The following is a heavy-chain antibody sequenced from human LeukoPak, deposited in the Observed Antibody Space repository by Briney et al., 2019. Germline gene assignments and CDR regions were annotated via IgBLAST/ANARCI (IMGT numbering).Heavy chain of an antibody. CDR2: IDPRVAA. CDR3: AVGITILGVAASFDS. Sequence: SQTLSLTCAVYGASYNAYYWSWIRQPPGKGLEWIGDIDPRVAATYNPSLKSRLSISADASKNQFSLKLNSVTDADTALYYCAVGITILGVAASFDSWGQGNLGIVSS. V-gene: IGHV4-34*01. CDR1: GASYNAYY. D-gene: IGHD3-3*01. J-gene: IGHJ4*02.